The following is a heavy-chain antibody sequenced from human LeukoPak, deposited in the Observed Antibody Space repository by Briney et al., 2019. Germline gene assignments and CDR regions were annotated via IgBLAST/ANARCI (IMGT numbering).Heavy chain of an antibody. CDR3: ARADSSGYVRIGFYFDY. J-gene: IGHJ4*02. V-gene: IGHV3-21*04. CDR1: GFTFSSYS. D-gene: IGHD3-22*01. CDR2: ISSSSSYI. Sequence: GGSLRLSCAASGFTFSSYSMNWVRQAPGKGLEWVSSISSSSSYIYYADSVKGRFTISRDNAKSSLYLQMNSLRAEDTAVYYCARADSSGYVRIGFYFDYWGQGTLVTVSS.